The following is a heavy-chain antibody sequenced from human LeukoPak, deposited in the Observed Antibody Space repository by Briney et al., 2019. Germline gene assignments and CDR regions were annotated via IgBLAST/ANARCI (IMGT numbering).Heavy chain of an antibody. V-gene: IGHV3-43*02. Sequence: GGSLRLSCAASGFTFDAYAMHWVRRAPGKGLEWVSLIDKDGGATYYADSVKGRFTISRDNSKNSLYLQMNSLRIEDTALYYCATWAFYHSLDAWGQGTTVTVSS. CDR2: IDKDGGAT. CDR3: ATWAFYHSLDA. J-gene: IGHJ6*02. D-gene: IGHD1-26*01. CDR1: GFTFDAYA.